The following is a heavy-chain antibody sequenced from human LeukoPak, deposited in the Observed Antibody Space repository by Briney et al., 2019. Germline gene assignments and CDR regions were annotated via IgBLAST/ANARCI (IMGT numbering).Heavy chain of an antibody. V-gene: IGHV3-30*18. Sequence: PGGSLRLSCAASGFTFSSYGMHWVRQAPGKGLEWVAVISYDGSNKYYADSVKGRFTISRDNSKNTLYLQMNSLRAEDTAVYYCAKDPKRVWWLGTEADYWGQGTLVTVSS. CDR1: GFTFSSYG. CDR3: AKDPKRVWWLGTEADY. D-gene: IGHD5-12*01. J-gene: IGHJ4*02. CDR2: ISYDGSNK.